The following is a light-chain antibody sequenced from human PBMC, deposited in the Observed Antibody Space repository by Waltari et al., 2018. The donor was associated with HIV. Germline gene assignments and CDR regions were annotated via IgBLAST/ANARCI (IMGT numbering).Light chain of an antibody. CDR2: GNS. Sequence: QSVLTQPPSVSGAPGQRVTISCTGSSSNIGAPYDVHWFQHLPGTAPKLLIYGNSNRPSGVPDRFSGSKSGTSASLAITGLQAEDEADYYCQSYDSSLRGSVFGTGTKVTVL. CDR1: SSNIGAPYD. J-gene: IGLJ1*01. V-gene: IGLV1-40*01. CDR3: QSYDSSLRGSV.